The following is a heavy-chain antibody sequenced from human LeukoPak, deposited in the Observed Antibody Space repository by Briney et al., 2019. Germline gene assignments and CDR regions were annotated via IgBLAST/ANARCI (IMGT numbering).Heavy chain of an antibody. CDR3: ARGGGYSSGWYTGGY. J-gene: IGHJ4*02. Sequence: GGSLRLSCAASGFTFSSYWMSWVRQAPGKGLEWVANIKQDGSEKYYVDSVKGRFTISRDNAKNSLYLQMNSLRAEDTAVYYCARGGGYSSGWYTGGYWGQGTLVTVSS. CDR1: GFTFSSYW. CDR2: IKQDGSEK. V-gene: IGHV3-7*01. D-gene: IGHD6-19*01.